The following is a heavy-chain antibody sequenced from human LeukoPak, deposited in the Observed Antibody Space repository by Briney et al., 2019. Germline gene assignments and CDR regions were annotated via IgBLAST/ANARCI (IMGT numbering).Heavy chain of an antibody. J-gene: IGHJ4*02. CDR3: ATGLVSAYEY. CDR2: IHSDGINT. CDR1: GFTFSSYW. Sequence: GGSLRLSCAASGFTFSSYWMHWVRQAPGKGLVWVSRIHSDGINTVYADSVKGRFTISRDNAKNMLYLQMHSLRVEDTALYYCATGLVSAYEYWGQGTPVTVSS. D-gene: IGHD2-21*01. V-gene: IGHV3-74*01.